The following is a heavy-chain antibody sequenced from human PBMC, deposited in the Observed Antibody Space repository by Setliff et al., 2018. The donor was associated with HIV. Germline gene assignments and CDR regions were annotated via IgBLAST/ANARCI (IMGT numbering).Heavy chain of an antibody. D-gene: IGHD3-3*01. V-gene: IGHV4-59*08. CDR1: GDSIGSYY. CDR2: IFYTGST. CDR3: GRQVPVPGVAVTPIDY. Sequence: PSETLSLTCTVSGDSIGSYYWTWLRQFPGKGLEWIGFIFYTGSTTYNPSLNSRVTISVDTSRNQFTLKLSSVTAADTAVYYCGRQVPVPGVAVTPIDYWGQGTQVTVSS. J-gene: IGHJ4*02.